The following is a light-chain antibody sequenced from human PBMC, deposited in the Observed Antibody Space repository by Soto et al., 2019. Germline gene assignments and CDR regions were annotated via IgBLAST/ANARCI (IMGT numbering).Light chain of an antibody. CDR3: QQSYNTPLT. CDR2: AAS. CDR1: QSMFTY. J-gene: IGKJ4*01. V-gene: IGKV1-39*01. Sequence: DIQMTRSPASLSASVVDRVTISCRASQSMFTYLNWYQQKPGKAPKLLIYAASSLQSGVPSRFSGSGSGTDFTLTISSLQPEDSATYYCQQSYNTPLTFGGGTKVDI.